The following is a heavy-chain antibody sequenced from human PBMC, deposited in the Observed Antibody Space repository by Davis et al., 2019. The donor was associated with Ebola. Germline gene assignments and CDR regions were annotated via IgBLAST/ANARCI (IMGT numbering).Heavy chain of an antibody. V-gene: IGHV4-59*12. J-gene: IGHJ4*02. Sequence: SETLSLTCTVSGGSISSYYWSWIRQPPGKGLEWIGYIYHSGSTYYNPSLKSRVTISVDRSKNQFSLKLSSVTAADTAVYYCARSHYVWGSYRPYYFDYWGQGTLVTVSS. CDR1: GGSISSYY. D-gene: IGHD3-16*02. CDR2: IYHSGST. CDR3: ARSHYVWGSYRPYYFDY.